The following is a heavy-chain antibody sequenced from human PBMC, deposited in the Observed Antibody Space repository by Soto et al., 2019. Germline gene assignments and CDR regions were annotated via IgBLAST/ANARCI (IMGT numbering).Heavy chain of an antibody. CDR2: IYPGDSDT. J-gene: IGHJ6*02. V-gene: IGHV5-51*01. D-gene: IGHD1-26*01. CDR3: ARGGATSMSTGDSYYYGMDV. CDR1: GYSFTSYW. Sequence: GESLKISCKGSGYSFTSYWIGWVRQMPGKGLEWMGIIYPGDSDTRYSPSFQGQVTISADKSISTAYLQWSSLKASDTAMYYSARGGATSMSTGDSYYYGMDVWGQGTTVTVSS.